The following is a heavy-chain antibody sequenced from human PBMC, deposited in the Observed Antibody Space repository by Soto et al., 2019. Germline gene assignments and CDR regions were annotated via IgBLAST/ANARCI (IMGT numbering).Heavy chain of an antibody. D-gene: IGHD2-15*01. V-gene: IGHV1-3*01. Sequence: QVQLVQSGAEVKKPGASVKVSCKASGYTFTSYAMHWVRQAPGNRLEWMGWINAGNGNTKYSQKFQGRVTITRDTSASTAYMELSSLRSEDTAVYYCARGPGGPDGPGDYWGQGTLVTVSS. CDR2: INAGNGNT. J-gene: IGHJ4*02. CDR3: ARGPGGPDGPGDY. CDR1: GYTFTSYA.